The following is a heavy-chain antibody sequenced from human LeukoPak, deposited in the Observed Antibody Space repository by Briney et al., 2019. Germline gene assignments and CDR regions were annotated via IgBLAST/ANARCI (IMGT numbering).Heavy chain of an antibody. V-gene: IGHV3-21*01. J-gene: IGHJ6*02. Sequence: GGSLRLSCAASGFTFSSYSMDWVRQAPGKGLEWVSSISSSSSYIYYADSVKGRFTISRDNAKNSLYLQMNSLRAEDTAVYYCARDHTANIVVVTAIGYGMDVWGQGTTVTVSS. D-gene: IGHD2-21*02. CDR2: ISSSSSYI. CDR3: ARDHTANIVVVTAIGYGMDV. CDR1: GFTFSSYS.